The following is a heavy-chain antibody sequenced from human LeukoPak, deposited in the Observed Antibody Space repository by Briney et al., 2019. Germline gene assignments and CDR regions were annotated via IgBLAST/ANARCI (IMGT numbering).Heavy chain of an antibody. Sequence: ASVKVSCKTSGYTFTAHYIHWVRQAPGQGLEWMGWINPNSGGTNYAQKFQGRVTMTRDTSISTAYMELIRLRSADTAVYYCARDLDYYGSGSFFNIWGQGTMVTVSS. V-gene: IGHV1-2*02. J-gene: IGHJ3*02. CDR1: GYTFTAHY. CDR3: ARDLDYYGSGSFFNI. D-gene: IGHD3-10*01. CDR2: INPNSGGT.